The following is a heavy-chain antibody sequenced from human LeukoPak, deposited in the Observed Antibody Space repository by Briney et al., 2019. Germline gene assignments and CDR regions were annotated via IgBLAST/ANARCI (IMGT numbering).Heavy chain of an antibody. J-gene: IGHJ4*02. CDR1: GGSISSDDYY. D-gene: IGHD1-1*01. CDR2: IYYSGST. CDR3: ARHELETTRTAGSPFDY. V-gene: IGHV4-30-4*08. Sequence: PSQTLSLTCTVSGGSISSDDYYWSWIRQHPGKGLEWIGYIYYSGSTYYNPSLKSRVTISVDTSKNQFSLNLSSVTASDTAVYSCARHELETTRTAGSPFDYWGQGTLVTVSS.